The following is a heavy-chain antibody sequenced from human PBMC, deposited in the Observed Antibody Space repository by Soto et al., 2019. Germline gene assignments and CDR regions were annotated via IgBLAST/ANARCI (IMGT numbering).Heavy chain of an antibody. Sequence: QVQLQESGPGLVKPSQTLSLTCTVSGGSMSSGGYYWSWIRHHHGGGLKWIGYISYSGSAHYSPSLKSRLRMSVDTSKNQFTLKLISVTAADTAVYYCARCDGSWAFVAYWGQGTLVAVSS. J-gene: IGHJ4*02. CDR3: ARCDGSWAFVAY. CDR2: ISYSGSA. CDR1: GGSMSSGGYY. V-gene: IGHV4-31*03. D-gene: IGHD6-13*01.